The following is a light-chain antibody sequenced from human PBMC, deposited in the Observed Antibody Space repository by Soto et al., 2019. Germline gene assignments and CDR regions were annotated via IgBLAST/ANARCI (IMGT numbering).Light chain of an antibody. CDR1: QSVRSN. J-gene: IGKJ1*01. CDR2: GAS. CDR3: QQYNDWPPT. V-gene: IGKV3-15*01. Sequence: EIVMTQSPATLSASPGERATLSCRASQSVRSNLAWYQQKPGQAPRLLIYGASTRATGIPVRFSGSGSGTEFTLSIGSLQSEDFAVYYCQQYNDWPPTFGQGTKVEIK.